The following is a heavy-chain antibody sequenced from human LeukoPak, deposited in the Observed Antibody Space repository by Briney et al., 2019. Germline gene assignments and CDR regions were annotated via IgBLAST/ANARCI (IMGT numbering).Heavy chain of an antibody. J-gene: IGHJ4*02. Sequence: GGSLRLSCAASGFTFSSYWMHWVRQAPGKGLVWVSRINSDGSSTSYADSVKGRFTISRNNAKNTLYLQMNSLRAEDRAVYYCARVRRDSSGYYFWGQGTLVTVSS. CDR3: ARVRRDSSGYYF. D-gene: IGHD3-22*01. CDR2: INSDGSST. CDR1: GFTFSSYW. V-gene: IGHV3-74*01.